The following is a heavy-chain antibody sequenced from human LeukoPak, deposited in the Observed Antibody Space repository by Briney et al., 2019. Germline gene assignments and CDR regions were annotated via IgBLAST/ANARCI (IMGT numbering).Heavy chain of an antibody. J-gene: IGHJ4*02. CDR2: IHYRGST. CDR1: GGSISSYY. V-gene: IGHV4-59*08. D-gene: IGHD3-22*01. CDR3: ARHADSSGYYYHFDY. Sequence: PSETLSLTCGVSGGSISSYYWSWIRQSPEKGLEWIGYIHYRGSTNYNPSLKSRLTISVNTSKNHFSLKLSSVTAADTAVYYCARHADSSGYYYHFDYWGQGALVTVSS.